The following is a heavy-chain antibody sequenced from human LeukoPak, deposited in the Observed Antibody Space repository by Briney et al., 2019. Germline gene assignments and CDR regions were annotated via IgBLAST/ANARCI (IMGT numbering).Heavy chain of an antibody. CDR3: AISYYDTSGPFDY. V-gene: IGHV3-11*04. J-gene: IGHJ4*02. Sequence: GGSLRLSCAASGFTFSDYYMTWIRQAPGKGLEWISYITTSGNTIYYADSVKGRFTISRDNAKNSLYLQMNSLRAEDTAVYYCAISYYDTSGPFDYWGQGTLVTVSS. CDR2: ITTSGNTI. D-gene: IGHD3-22*01. CDR1: GFTFSDYY.